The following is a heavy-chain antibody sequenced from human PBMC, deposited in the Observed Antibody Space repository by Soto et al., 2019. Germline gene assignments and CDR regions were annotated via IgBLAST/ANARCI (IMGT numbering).Heavy chain of an antibody. CDR1: GFTFSSYA. Sequence: EVQLLESGGGLVQPGGSLRLSCAASGFTFSSYAMSWVRQAPGKGLECVSGISGSGGSTYYADSVKGRFTISRDNSKNTLYLQMNSLRAEDTAVYYCAKDRRSSGWFLDYWGQGTLVTVSS. CDR3: AKDRRSSGWFLDY. CDR2: ISGSGGST. D-gene: IGHD6-19*01. J-gene: IGHJ4*02. V-gene: IGHV3-23*01.